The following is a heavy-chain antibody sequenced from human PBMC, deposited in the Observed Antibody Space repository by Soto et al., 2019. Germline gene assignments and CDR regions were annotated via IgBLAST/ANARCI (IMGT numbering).Heavy chain of an antibody. CDR3: AKAAANIDY. J-gene: IGHJ4*02. Sequence: QVQLQESGPGLVKPSQTLSLTCTVSGGSISSSGSYWTWIRQHPGKGLEWIGYISYSGSTVYNTSFESRXTIXLDTSKNQFSLNLNSVTAADTAMYYCAKAAANIDYWGQGTLVTVSS. CDR1: GGSISSSGSY. D-gene: IGHD2-2*01. V-gene: IGHV4-31*03. CDR2: ISYSGST.